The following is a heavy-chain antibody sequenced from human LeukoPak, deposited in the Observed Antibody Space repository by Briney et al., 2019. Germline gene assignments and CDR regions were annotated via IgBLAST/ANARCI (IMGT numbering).Heavy chain of an antibody. Sequence: SETLSLTCAVSGGSISSSNWWSWVRQPPGKWLEWIGEIYHSGNTNYNVSLESRVTISVDKSKNQFSLKLSSVTAADTAVYYCARHILGYCSGTSCYAGYFDYWGQGTLVTVSS. J-gene: IGHJ4*02. CDR3: ARHILGYCSGTSCYAGYFDY. D-gene: IGHD2-2*01. CDR1: GGSISSSNW. V-gene: IGHV4-4*02. CDR2: IYHSGNT.